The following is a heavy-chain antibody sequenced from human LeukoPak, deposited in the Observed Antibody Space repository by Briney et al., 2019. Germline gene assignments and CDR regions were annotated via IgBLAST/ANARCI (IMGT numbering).Heavy chain of an antibody. Sequence: GGSLRLSCAASGFTFSDYYMSLIRQAPGKGLEWVSYISSSGSTIYYADSVKGRFTISRDNAKNSLYLQMNSLRAEDTAVYYCAREPWELRMDVWGQGTTVTVSS. D-gene: IGHD1-26*01. CDR3: AREPWELRMDV. CDR2: ISSSGSTI. V-gene: IGHV3-11*01. CDR1: GFTFSDYY. J-gene: IGHJ6*02.